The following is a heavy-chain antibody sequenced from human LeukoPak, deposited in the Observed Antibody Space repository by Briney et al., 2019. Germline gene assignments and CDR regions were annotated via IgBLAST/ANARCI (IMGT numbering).Heavy chain of an antibody. V-gene: IGHV3-7*01. Sequence: GGSLRLSCVASGFSYSNYWMSWVRQAPGKGLEWVATIKEDGSDKSYVDSVKGRFTTSRDNAKNSLYLQMNSLRVEDTAVYYCARDNYGDYTYWGQGTLVTVSS. CDR2: IKEDGSDK. D-gene: IGHD2-21*02. CDR3: ARDNYGDYTY. J-gene: IGHJ4*02. CDR1: GFSYSNYW.